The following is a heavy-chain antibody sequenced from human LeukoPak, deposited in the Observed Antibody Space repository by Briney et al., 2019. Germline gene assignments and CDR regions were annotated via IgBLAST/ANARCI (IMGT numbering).Heavy chain of an antibody. CDR2: IYSGGST. J-gene: IGHJ4*02. D-gene: IGHD3-3*01. Sequence: GGSLRLSCAASGFTFSSYAMSWVRQAPGKGLEWVSVIYSGGSTYYADSVKGRFTISRDNSKNTLYLQMNSLRAEDTAVYYCARGRYDFWSGYRRERRYYFDYWGQGTLVTVSS. CDR1: GFTFSSYA. CDR3: ARGRYDFWSGYRRERRYYFDY. V-gene: IGHV3-53*01.